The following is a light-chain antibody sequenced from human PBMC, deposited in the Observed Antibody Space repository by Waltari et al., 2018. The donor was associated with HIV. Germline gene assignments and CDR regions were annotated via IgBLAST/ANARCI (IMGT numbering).Light chain of an antibody. CDR3: QSYDRSLSASVV. CDR1: SPNTGADYD. J-gene: IGLJ2*01. Sequence: QSVLTQPPSVSGAPGPRVTIHCTGGSPNTGADYDTRRYQQIPGTAPKLLISGNKNRPSGVPDRFSASKSGTSASLAITGLQAEDEADYFCQSYDRSLSASVVFGGGTKLTVL. V-gene: IGLV1-40*01. CDR2: GNK.